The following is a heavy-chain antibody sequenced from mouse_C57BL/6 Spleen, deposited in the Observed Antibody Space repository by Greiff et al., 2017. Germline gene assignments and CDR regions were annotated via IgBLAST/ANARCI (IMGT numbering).Heavy chain of an antibody. J-gene: IGHJ3*01. CDR3: ARGTAQAPFAY. CDR1: GYSITSGYY. CDR2: ISYDGSN. D-gene: IGHD3-2*02. Sequence: DVKLQESGPGLVKPSQSLSLTCSVTGYSITSGYYWNWIRQFPGNKLEWMGYISYDGSNNYNPSLKNRITITRDTSKNQFFLKLNSVTTADTATYYCARGTAQAPFAYWGQGTLVTVSA. V-gene: IGHV3-6*01.